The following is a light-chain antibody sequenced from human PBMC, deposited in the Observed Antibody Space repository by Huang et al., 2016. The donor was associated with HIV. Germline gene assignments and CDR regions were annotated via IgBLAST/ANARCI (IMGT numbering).Light chain of an antibody. CDR1: QSVLYSSNNKNY. V-gene: IGKV4-1*01. Sequence: DIVMTQPPDSLAVSLGERATINCKSSQSVLYSSNNKNYLAWYQQKPGQPPKLVIYWASTRESGVPDRFSGSGSGTDFTLTISSLQAEDVAVYYCQQYYSTPGTFGQGTKVEIK. CDR2: WAS. J-gene: IGKJ1*01. CDR3: QQYYSTPGT.